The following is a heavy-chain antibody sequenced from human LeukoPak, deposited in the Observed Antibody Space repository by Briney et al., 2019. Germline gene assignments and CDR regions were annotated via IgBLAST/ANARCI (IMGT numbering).Heavy chain of an antibody. V-gene: IGHV3-9*01. CDR2: ISWNSGSI. D-gene: IGHD6-19*01. J-gene: IGHJ4*02. CDR3: AKDGAVAGFFDY. Sequence: GGSLRLSCAASGFTFDDYAMHWVRQAPGKGPEWVSGISWNSGSIVYADSVKGRFTISRDNAKNSLYLQMNRLRAEDTALYYCAKDGAVAGFFDYWGQGTLVTVSS. CDR1: GFTFDDYA.